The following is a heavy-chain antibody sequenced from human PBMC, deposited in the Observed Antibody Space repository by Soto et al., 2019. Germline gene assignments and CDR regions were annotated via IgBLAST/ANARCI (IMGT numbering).Heavy chain of an antibody. D-gene: IGHD3-10*01. V-gene: IGHV5-51*01. CDR3: ARLPSGLSSNDSYYVMDF. Sequence: GESLKISCKGSGYSFPSYWIGWVRQMPAKSLEWMGIFYSGDSDTRYSQSFQGQVTISADKSISTAYLQWSSLMASDTAMYYCARLPSGLSSNDSYYVMDFWGQGTTVTVSS. J-gene: IGHJ6*02. CDR1: GYSFPSYW. CDR2: FYSGDSDT.